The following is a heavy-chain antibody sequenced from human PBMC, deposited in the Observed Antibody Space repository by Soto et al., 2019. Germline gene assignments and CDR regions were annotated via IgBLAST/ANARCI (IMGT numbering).Heavy chain of an antibody. Sequence: TLSLTCTVSGDSISTFYWSWIRQPPGKGLEWIGYIHYSGSTNYNPSLKSQVIISVDTSKNQFSLKLSSVTAADTAVYFCARVRSNLFDYWGQGTLVTVSS. CDR1: GDSISTFY. V-gene: IGHV4-59*01. CDR3: ARVRSNLFDY. J-gene: IGHJ4*02. CDR2: IHYSGST. D-gene: IGHD3-3*01.